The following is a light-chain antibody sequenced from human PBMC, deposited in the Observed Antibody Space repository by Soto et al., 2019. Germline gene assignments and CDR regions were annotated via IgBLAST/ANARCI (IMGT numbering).Light chain of an antibody. Sequence: LTQAPSASGTPGQRVTISCSGTSSNIGSNTVNWYQQLPGTAPKLLIYNNDQRPSGVPDRFSGSKSGTSASLAIGGLQSEDEADYYCAVWDDSLNGWVFGGGTKLTVL. CDR2: NND. CDR3: AVWDDSLNGWV. J-gene: IGLJ3*02. V-gene: IGLV1-44*01. CDR1: SSNIGSNT.